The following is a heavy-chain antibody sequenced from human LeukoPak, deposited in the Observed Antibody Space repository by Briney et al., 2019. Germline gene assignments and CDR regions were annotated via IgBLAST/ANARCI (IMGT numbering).Heavy chain of an antibody. Sequence: ASVKVSCKASGYTFTSYGISWVRQAPGQGLEWMGWISAYNGNTNYAQKLQGRVTMTTDTSTSTAYMELRSLRSDDTAVYYCAKDLGTGWELPTGHKYYYYDMDVWGQGTTVTVSS. V-gene: IGHV1-18*04. D-gene: IGHD1-26*01. J-gene: IGHJ6*02. CDR2: ISAYNGNT. CDR3: AKDLGTGWELPTGHKYYYYDMDV. CDR1: GYTFTSYG.